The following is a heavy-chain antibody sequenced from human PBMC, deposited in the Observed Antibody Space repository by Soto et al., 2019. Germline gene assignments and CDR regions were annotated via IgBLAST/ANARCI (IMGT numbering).Heavy chain of an antibody. Sequence: QITLKESGPPLVKPTQTLTLTCAFSGFSLTTRAVGVGWIRQPPGKALEWLAVIYWDDVKRYSPSLKSRVSITRDTSKKQVFLTMTNMDHVDTATYYCAHTATSGTWAFDYWGQGILVTVSS. V-gene: IGHV2-5*02. CDR1: GFSLTTRAVG. CDR2: IYWDDVK. CDR3: AHTATSGTWAFDY. J-gene: IGHJ4*02. D-gene: IGHD1-26*01.